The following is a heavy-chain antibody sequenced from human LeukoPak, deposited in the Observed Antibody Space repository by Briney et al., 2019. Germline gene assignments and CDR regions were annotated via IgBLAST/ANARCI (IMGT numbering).Heavy chain of an antibody. J-gene: IGHJ4*02. D-gene: IGHD6-13*01. CDR3: ARQGRSSSSGQRWVDY. Sequence: SETLSLTCTVSGGSISSNYYYWGWIRQPPGKGLEWIGSIYYSGSTYYNPSLKSRVTISVDASKNQFSLRLSSVTAADTAVYYCARQGRSSSSGQRWVDYWGQGTLVTVPS. V-gene: IGHV4-39*01. CDR2: IYYSGST. CDR1: GGSISSNYYY.